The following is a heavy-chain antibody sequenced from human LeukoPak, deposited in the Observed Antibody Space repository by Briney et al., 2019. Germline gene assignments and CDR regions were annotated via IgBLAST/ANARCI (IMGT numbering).Heavy chain of an antibody. CDR2: IYYSGST. CDR3: ASHRRVFGVVIKPSNFDY. V-gene: IGHV4-39*01. D-gene: IGHD3-3*01. Sequence: PSETLSLTCTVSGGSISSSSYYWGWIRQPPGTGLEWIGSIYYSGSTYYNPSLKSRVTISVDTSKNQFSLKLSSVTAADTAVYYCASHRRVFGVVIKPSNFDYWGQETLVTVSS. J-gene: IGHJ4*02. CDR1: GGSISSSSYY.